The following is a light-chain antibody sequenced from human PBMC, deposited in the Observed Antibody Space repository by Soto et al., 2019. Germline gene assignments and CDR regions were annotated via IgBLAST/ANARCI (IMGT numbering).Light chain of an antibody. J-gene: IGLJ1*01. Sequence: QTVVTQPPSASGTPGQRVTISCSGSSSNIGSNTVNWYQQLPGTAPKLLIYDNNQRPSGVSDRFSGSKSGTSASLAISGLQSEDEADYYCAAWDDSLNGNVFGPGTKLTVL. CDR3: AAWDDSLNGNV. CDR1: SSNIGSNT. V-gene: IGLV1-44*01. CDR2: DNN.